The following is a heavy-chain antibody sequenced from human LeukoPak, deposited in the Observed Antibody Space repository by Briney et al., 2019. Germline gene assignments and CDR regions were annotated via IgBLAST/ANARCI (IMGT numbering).Heavy chain of an antibody. V-gene: IGHV3-23*01. Sequence: GGSLRLSCAASGFTFSSYAMSWVRQAPGKGLEWVSAISGSGGSTYYADSVKGRFTISRDNSKNTLYPQMNSLRSDDTAVYYCARIDYYDSSGYFLRNYFDYWGQGTLVTVSS. J-gene: IGHJ4*02. CDR3: ARIDYYDSSGYFLRNYFDY. D-gene: IGHD3-22*01. CDR1: GFTFSSYA. CDR2: ISGSGGST.